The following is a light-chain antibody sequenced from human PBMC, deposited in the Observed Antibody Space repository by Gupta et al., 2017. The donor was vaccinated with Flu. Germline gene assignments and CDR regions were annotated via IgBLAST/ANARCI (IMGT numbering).Light chain of an antibody. Sequence: SVTISCSGTSSDVGGYKDVSWYQQHPGRAPKVRSYEVNKRPSGVPERGSGSKSGNTASLTVSGLQAEDEADYYCSSYAGNNNGVFGGGTKVTVL. CDR2: EVN. V-gene: IGLV2-8*01. J-gene: IGLJ3*02. CDR3: SSYAGNNNGV. CDR1: SSDVGGYKD.